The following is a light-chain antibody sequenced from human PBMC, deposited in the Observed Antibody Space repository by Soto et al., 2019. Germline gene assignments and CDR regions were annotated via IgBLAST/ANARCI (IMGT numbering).Light chain of an antibody. CDR1: QSISNN. CDR2: GAS. J-gene: IGKJ2*01. Sequence: EIVMTQSQATLSVSPGERATLSCRASQSISNNLAWYQQKPGQAPSLLIYGASTRATGIPARFSGSGSGTEFTLTISSLQSEDSAVYYCQQYNNWPPRTFGQGTKLEIK. CDR3: QQYNNWPPRT. V-gene: IGKV3-15*01.